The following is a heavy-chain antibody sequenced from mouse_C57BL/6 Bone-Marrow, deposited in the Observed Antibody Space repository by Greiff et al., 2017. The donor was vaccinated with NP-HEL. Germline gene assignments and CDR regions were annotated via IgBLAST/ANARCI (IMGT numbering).Heavy chain of an antibody. CDR2: IYPRSGNT. D-gene: IGHD3-3*01. CDR1: GYTFTSYG. Sequence: QVQLKESGAELARPGASVKLSCKASGYTFTSYGISWVKQRTGQGLEWIGEIYPRSGNTYYNEKFKGKATLTADKSSSTAYMELRSLTSEDAAVYFGARDGGTAWFAYWGQGTLVTVSA. CDR3: ARDGGTAWFAY. V-gene: IGHV1-81*01. J-gene: IGHJ3*01.